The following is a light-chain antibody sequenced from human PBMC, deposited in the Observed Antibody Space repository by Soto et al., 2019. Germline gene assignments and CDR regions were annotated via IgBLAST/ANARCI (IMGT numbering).Light chain of an antibody. J-gene: IGKJ4*01. CDR1: QSVSRSY. CDR3: QQGLT. V-gene: IGKV3-20*01. CDR2: SAS. Sequence: EIVLTQSPGTLSLSPGERATLSCRASQSVSRSYLAWYQQKPGQAPRLLIYSASNRATGIPDRFSGSGSGTDFILTISRLEPEDLAVYYCQQGLTFVGGTKVEIK.